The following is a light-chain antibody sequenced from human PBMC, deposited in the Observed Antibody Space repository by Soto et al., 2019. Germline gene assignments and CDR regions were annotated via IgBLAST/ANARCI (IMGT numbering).Light chain of an antibody. CDR2: RDN. V-gene: IGLV1-44*01. CDR1: TSNIGINA. Sequence: QSLLTHPPSASGTPGQRVTISCSGSTSNIGINAVNWYQQLPGTAPILLIYRDNQRPSGVPDRFSGSKSGTSASLAISGLQSEDEADYYCAAWDDSLNGFYVFGTGTKVTVL. J-gene: IGLJ1*01. CDR3: AAWDDSLNGFYV.